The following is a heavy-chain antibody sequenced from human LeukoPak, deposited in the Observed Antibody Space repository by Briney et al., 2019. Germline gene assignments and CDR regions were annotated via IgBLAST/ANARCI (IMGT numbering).Heavy chain of an antibody. CDR1: GFTFSSYA. D-gene: IGHD3-22*01. CDR2: ISGSGGST. J-gene: IGHJ6*02. V-gene: IGHV3-23*01. CDR3: AREVVVHPRPYYYYGMDV. Sequence: GGSLRLSCAASGFTFSSYAMSWVRQAPGKGLEWVSAISGSGGSTYYADSVKGRFTISRDNSKNTLYLQMNSLRAEDTAVYYCAREVVVHPRPYYYYGMDVWGQGTTVTVSS.